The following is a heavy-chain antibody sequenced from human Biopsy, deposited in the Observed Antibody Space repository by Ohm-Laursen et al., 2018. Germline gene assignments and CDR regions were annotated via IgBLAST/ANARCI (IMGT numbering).Heavy chain of an antibody. J-gene: IGHJ4*02. D-gene: IGHD3-3*01. V-gene: IGHV1-69*17. CDR1: GGTFSNYA. Sequence: SSVKVSCKASGGTFSNYAISWARQAPGEGLEWMGGIIAVSGLVNYAPKFQGRVSITAGKSTTTAYMELSNLKSEDTAVYYCAAPFQYYDSWGGYPPFDHWGQGTLVTVSS. CDR3: AAPFQYYDSWGGYPPFDH. CDR2: IIAVSGLV.